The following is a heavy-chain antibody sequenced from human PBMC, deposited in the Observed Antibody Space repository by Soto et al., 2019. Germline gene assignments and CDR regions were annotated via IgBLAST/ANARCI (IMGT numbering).Heavy chain of an antibody. Sequence: GESLKISCKGSGYSFTIYCISWVRQMPWKGLEWMGRIDPSDSYTNYSPSFQGHVTISADKSISTAYLQWSSLKASDTAMYYCARHLPRLAVAGTWDYWGQGTLVTVSS. D-gene: IGHD6-19*01. CDR3: ARHLPRLAVAGTWDY. J-gene: IGHJ4*02. CDR1: GYSFTIYC. CDR2: IDPSDSYT. V-gene: IGHV5-10-1*01.